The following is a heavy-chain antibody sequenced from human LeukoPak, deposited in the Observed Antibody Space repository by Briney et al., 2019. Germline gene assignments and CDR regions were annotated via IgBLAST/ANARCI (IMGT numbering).Heavy chain of an antibody. D-gene: IGHD3-10*01. V-gene: IGHV3-9*01. J-gene: IGHJ6*03. Sequence: PGRSLRLSCAASGFTFDDYAMHWVRHAPGKGLEWVSGISWNSGSIVYADSVKGRFTISRDNAKNSLYLQMNSLRAEDTALYYCAKGGSYYYYYMDVWGKGTTVTISS. CDR3: AKGGSYYYYYMDV. CDR1: GFTFDDYA. CDR2: ISWNSGSI.